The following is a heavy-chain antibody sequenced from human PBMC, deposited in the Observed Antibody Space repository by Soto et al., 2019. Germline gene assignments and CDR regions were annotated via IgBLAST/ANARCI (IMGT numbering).Heavy chain of an antibody. V-gene: IGHV3-30*03. CDR2: ISYDGSNK. J-gene: IGHJ4*02. D-gene: IGHD3-22*01. Sequence: PGGSLRLSCAASGFTFSSYGMHWVRQAPGKGLEWVAVISYDGSNKYYAGAVEGRFTISRDNSRNTLFLQMNNLKAEDTAVDFCVRDYGHSGYFDYWGRGTQITVSS. CDR1: GFTFSSYG. CDR3: VRDYGHSGYFDY.